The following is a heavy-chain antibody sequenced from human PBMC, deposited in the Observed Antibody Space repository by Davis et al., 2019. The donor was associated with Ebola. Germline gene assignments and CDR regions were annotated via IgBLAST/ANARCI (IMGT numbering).Heavy chain of an antibody. CDR3: ARGLMDSATLRAGWFDP. CDR1: GYTFSVYD. V-gene: IGHV1-8*01. Sequence: AASVKVSCKASGYTFSVYDFNWVRQVAGQGLEWMGWMNPHTGYRAYAPKFQGRVSMTRNSSINTAYMELSGLTSEDTAVYYCARGLMDSATLRAGWFDPWGQGTLVTVS. CDR2: MNPHTGYR. J-gene: IGHJ5*02. D-gene: IGHD2/OR15-2a*01.